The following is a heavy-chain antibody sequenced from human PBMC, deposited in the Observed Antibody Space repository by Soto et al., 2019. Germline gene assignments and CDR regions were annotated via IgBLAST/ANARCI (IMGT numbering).Heavy chain of an antibody. V-gene: IGHV1-18*01. Sequence: QVQLVQSGPEVKKPGASVKVSCKASGNTFASHGFSWVRQAPGQGLELLGWISDFNGKTYYALKFQGRVTLTTDTSTSTAYMELRSLRSVDSGVYFCARVVPRGVAVVSDYWGQGTLVTVSS. J-gene: IGHJ4*02. CDR2: ISDFNGKT. CDR1: GNTFASHG. CDR3: ARVVPRGVAVVSDY. D-gene: IGHD3-22*01.